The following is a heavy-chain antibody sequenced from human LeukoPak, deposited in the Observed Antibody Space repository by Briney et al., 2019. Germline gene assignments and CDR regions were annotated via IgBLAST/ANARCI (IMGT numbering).Heavy chain of an antibody. CDR3: AKAETWAGYCSSTSCYVDYFDY. D-gene: IGHD2-2*03. V-gene: IGHV3-23*01. J-gene: IGHJ4*02. CDR1: GFTFSSYA. CDR2: ISGSGGRT. Sequence: GGSLRLSCAASGFTFSSYAMSWVRQAPGKGLELVSGISGSGGRTHYADSVKGRFTISRDNSKNTLYLQMNSLRAEATAVYYWAKAETWAGYCSSTSCYVDYFDYWGQGTLVPVSS.